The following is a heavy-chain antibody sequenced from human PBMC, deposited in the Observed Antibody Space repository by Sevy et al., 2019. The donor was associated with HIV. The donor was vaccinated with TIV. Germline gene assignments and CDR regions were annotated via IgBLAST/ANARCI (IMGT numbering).Heavy chain of an antibody. V-gene: IGHV3-30-3*01. D-gene: IGHD3-16*01. Sequence: GGSLRLSCAASGFTFSSYAMHWVRQAPGKGLEWVAVISYDGSNKYYTDSVKGRFTISRDNSKNTLYLQMNSLRAEDTAVYYCARDGGGFAFIDYWGQGTLVTVSS. CDR1: GFTFSSYA. CDR2: ISYDGSNK. J-gene: IGHJ4*02. CDR3: ARDGGGFAFIDY.